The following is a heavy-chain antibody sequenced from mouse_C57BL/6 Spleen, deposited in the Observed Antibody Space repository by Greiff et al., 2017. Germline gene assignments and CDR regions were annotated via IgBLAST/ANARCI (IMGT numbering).Heavy chain of an antibody. V-gene: IGHV5-15*04. J-gene: IGHJ4*01. CDR1: GFTFSDYG. CDR3: ARHGHYAMDY. CDR2: ISNLAYSI. Sequence: EVKVEESGGGLVQPGGSLKLSCAASGFTFSDYGMAWVRQAPRKGPEWVAFISNLAYSIYYADTVTGRFTISRENAKNTLYLEMSSLRSEDTAMYYCARHGHYAMDYWGQGTSVTVSS.